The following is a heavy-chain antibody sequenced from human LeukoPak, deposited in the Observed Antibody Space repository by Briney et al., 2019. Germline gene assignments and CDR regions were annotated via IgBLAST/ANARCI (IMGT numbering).Heavy chain of an antibody. J-gene: IGHJ4*02. CDR3: ARGDSSSWYLY. V-gene: IGHV1-46*01. CDR1: GYTFTGYY. CDR2: INPSGGST. Sequence: ASVKVSCKTSGYTFTGYYMYWVRQAPGQGLEWMGIINPSGGSTSYAQKFQGRVTMTRDTSTSTVYMELSSLRSEDTAVYYCARGDSSSWYLYWGQGTLVTVSS. D-gene: IGHD6-13*01.